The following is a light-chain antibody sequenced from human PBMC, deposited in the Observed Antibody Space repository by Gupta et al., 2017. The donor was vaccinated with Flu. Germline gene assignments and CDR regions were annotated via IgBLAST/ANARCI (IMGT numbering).Light chain of an antibody. V-gene: IGKV3-15*01. CDR2: RAS. CDR3: QQYNDWPPLALT. CDR1: QSVSSN. Sequence: ELVMTQSPATPSVSPGERANLSCRASQSVSSNLAWYQQKPGQAPRLLIYRASTRATVIPASFSSIGSGTEFTLTIISLQSEDFAAYYCQQYNDWPPLALTFGGGTKVEIK. J-gene: IGKJ4*01.